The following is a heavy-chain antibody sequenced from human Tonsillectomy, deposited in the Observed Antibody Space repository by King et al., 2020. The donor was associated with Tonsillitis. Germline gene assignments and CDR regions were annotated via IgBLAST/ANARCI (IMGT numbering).Heavy chain of an antibody. CDR1: GFTFSSYS. J-gene: IGHJ4*02. V-gene: IGHV3-48*01. CDR2: ISSSSSTI. D-gene: IGHD6-13*01. Sequence: VQLVESGGGLVQPEGSLRLSCAASGFTFSSYSMNWVRQAPGKGLEWVSYISSSSSTIYYADSVKGRFTISRDNAKNSLFLQMNSLRAEDTAVYYCARGRGYSSTWYELFFDYWGQGTLVTVSS. CDR3: ARGRGYSSTWYELFFDY.